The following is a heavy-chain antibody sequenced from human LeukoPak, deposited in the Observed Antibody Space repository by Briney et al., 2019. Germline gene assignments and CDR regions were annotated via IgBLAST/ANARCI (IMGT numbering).Heavy chain of an antibody. Sequence: PGGSLRLSCAASGFTFSSYSMNWVRQAPGKGLEWVSVIYKNAITYYADTVKGRFTISRDNSKNTLYLQMNSLRAEDTAVYYCARDRYGDEDAEYFQHWGQGTLVTVSS. J-gene: IGHJ1*01. CDR2: IYKNAIT. D-gene: IGHD4-17*01. CDR1: GFTFSSYS. V-gene: IGHV3-66*03. CDR3: ARDRYGDEDAEYFQH.